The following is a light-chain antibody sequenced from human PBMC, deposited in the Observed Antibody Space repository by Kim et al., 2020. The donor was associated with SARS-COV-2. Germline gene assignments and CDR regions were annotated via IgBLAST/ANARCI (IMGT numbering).Light chain of an antibody. V-gene: IGLV4-69*01. CDR1: SGQSSYA. Sequence: SVKHTYKRRSGQSSYAKEWHQQQPEKGPRYLMKLHSEGSHNKGDGIPDRFSGSSSGAERYLTISSLQSEDEADYYCQTWGTGIVVFGGGTQLTVL. J-gene: IGLJ3*02. CDR2: LHSEGSH. CDR3: QTWGTGIVV.